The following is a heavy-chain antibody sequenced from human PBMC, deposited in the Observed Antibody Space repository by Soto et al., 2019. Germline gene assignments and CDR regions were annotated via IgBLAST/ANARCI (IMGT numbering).Heavy chain of an antibody. CDR3: VTGYHSDY. Sequence: EEQLVESGGALVRPGESLRLSCAASGISTSFYWMGWVRQAPGRGLEWVAAIKKDGTEEYYMDSLKGRFTISRDNALNSLYLQMNSLRAEDTAVYFCVTGYHSDYWGQGTLVTVSS. J-gene: IGHJ4*02. D-gene: IGHD5-18*01. CDR1: GISTSFYW. CDR2: IKKDGTEE. V-gene: IGHV3-7*03.